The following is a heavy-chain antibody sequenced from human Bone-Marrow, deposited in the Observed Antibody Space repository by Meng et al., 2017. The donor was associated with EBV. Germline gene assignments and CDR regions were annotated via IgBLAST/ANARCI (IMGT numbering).Heavy chain of an antibody. J-gene: IGHJ4*02. D-gene: IGHD4-23*01. V-gene: IGHV1-46*01. CDR2: IKPSGGST. Sequence: QVYLVQSGAEVKKPGSSVKFYFKAYGYHFTSYYMHWVRQAPGQGLEWMGIIKPSGGSTSSAQKFQGRVTMTRDTSTSTVYMELSSLRSEDTAVYYCVREPLYGGNPFDYWGQGTLVTVSS. CDR1: GYHFTSYY. CDR3: VREPLYGGNPFDY.